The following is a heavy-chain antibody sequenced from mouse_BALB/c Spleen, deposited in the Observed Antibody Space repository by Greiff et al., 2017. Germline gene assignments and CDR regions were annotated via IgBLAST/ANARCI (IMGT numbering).Heavy chain of an antibody. Sequence: KQPGSELVRPGASVKLSCKASGYTFTSYWMHWVKQRPGQGLEWIGNIYPGSGSTNYDEKFKSKATLTVDTSSSTAYMQLSSLTSEDSAVYYCTRQLGLRYYFDYWGQGTTLTVSS. CDR1: GYTFTSYW. CDR2: IYPGSGST. CDR3: TRQLGLRYYFDY. V-gene: IGHV1S22*01. D-gene: IGHD3-1*01. J-gene: IGHJ2*01.